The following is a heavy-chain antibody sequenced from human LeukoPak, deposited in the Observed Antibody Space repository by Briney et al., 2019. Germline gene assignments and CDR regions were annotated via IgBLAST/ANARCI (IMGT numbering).Heavy chain of an antibody. Sequence: ASVKVSCKASGYTFTGYYMHWVRQAPGQGLEWMEWINPNSGGTNYAQKFQGRVTMTRDTSISTAYMELSRLRSDDTAVYYCARELEMATITHFDYWGQGTLVTVSS. J-gene: IGHJ4*02. CDR2: INPNSGGT. V-gene: IGHV1-2*02. CDR1: GYTFTGYY. D-gene: IGHD5-24*01. CDR3: ARELEMATITHFDY.